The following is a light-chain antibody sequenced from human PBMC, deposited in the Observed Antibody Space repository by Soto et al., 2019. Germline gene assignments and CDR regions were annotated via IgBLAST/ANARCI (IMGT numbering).Light chain of an antibody. CDR2: SAS. Sequence: DTQMTQSPSSVSASVGDRVTITCRASQDISTWLAWYQQKPGKAPKLLIYSASSLQSGVPSRFSGSASGTDFTLTISSLQPEDVATYYCQQTNSFPAFGQGTRLEIK. CDR3: QQTNSFPA. CDR1: QDISTW. J-gene: IGKJ5*01. V-gene: IGKV1-12*01.